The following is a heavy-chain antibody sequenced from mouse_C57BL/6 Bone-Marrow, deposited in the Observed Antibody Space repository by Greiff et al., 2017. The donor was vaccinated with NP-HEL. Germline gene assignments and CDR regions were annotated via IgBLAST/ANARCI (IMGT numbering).Heavy chain of an antibody. CDR2: ISYDGSN. CDR3: ARELLLWLRRD. V-gene: IGHV3-6*01. J-gene: IGHJ2*01. D-gene: IGHD2-2*01. Sequence: QSGPGLVKPSQSLSLTCSVTGYSITSGYYWNWIRQFPGNKLEWMGYISYDGSNNYNPSLKNRISITRDTSKNQFFLKLNSVTTEDTATYYCARELLLWLRRDWGQGTTLTVSS. CDR1: GYSITSGYY.